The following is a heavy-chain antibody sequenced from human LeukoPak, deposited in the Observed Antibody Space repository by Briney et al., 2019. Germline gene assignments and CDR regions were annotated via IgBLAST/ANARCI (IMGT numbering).Heavy chain of an antibody. D-gene: IGHD4-17*01. CDR3: ARERDDYGDYGGQRFTDY. V-gene: IGHV3-48*04. CDR1: GFTFSSYS. CDR2: ISSSSSTI. Sequence: PGGSLRLSCAASGFTFSSYSMNWVRQAPGKGLEWVSYISSSSSTIYYADSVKGRFTISRDNAKNSLYLQMNSLRAEDTAVYYCARERDDYGDYGGQRFTDYWGQGTLVTVSS. J-gene: IGHJ4*02.